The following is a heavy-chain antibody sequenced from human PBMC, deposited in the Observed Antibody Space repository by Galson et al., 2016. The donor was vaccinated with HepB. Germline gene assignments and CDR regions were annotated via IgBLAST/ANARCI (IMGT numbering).Heavy chain of an antibody. Sequence: SLRLSCAASGFTFTDYWMSWVRQAPGKGLEWVANIKEDGSEITYVDSVRGRFTISRDNAKNSLFLQMNRLRVEDTAVYYCARDRQRHYYFDGMNVWGHGATVTVSS. CDR2: IKEDGSEI. J-gene: IGHJ6*02. V-gene: IGHV3-7*01. CDR3: ARDRQRHYYFDGMNV. CDR1: GFTFTDYW. D-gene: IGHD6-25*01.